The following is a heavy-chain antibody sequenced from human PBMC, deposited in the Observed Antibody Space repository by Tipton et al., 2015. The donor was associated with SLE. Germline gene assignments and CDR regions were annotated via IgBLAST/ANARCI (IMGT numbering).Heavy chain of an antibody. J-gene: IGHJ4*02. CDR2: ISGNSANT. CDR3: AKRGYCASGMCVKNFDY. CDR1: GFTFSTYA. D-gene: IGHD2-15*01. V-gene: IGHV3-23*01. Sequence: SLRLSCAASGFTFSTYAMSWVRQAPGKGLEWVSGISGNSANTWYADSVKGRFAISRDNSKNTMYLQVSSLRAEDTAIYYCAKRGYCASGMCVKNFDYWGQGTLVTVSS.